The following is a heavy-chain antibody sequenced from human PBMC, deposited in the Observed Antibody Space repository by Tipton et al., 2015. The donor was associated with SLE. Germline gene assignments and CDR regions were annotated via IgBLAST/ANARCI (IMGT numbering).Heavy chain of an antibody. D-gene: IGHD3-16*01. CDR2: IYHSGST. V-gene: IGHV4-38-2*01. Sequence: TLSLTCAVSGYSLSSGYYWGWIRQPPGKGLVWIGSIYHSGSTYYNPSLKSRVTISVDTSKNQFSRKLSSVTAADTAVYYCAGGNDLGAFDIWGQGTMVTVSS. CDR3: AGGNDLGAFDI. CDR1: GYSLSSGYY. J-gene: IGHJ3*02.